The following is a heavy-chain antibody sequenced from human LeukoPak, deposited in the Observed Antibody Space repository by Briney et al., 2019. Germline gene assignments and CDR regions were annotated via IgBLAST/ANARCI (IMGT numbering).Heavy chain of an antibody. CDR2: INHSGST. J-gene: IGHJ5*02. D-gene: IGHD2-21*02. V-gene: IGHV4-34*01. CDR3: ARGGPDSFANWFDP. Sequence: PSETLSLTCAVYGGSFSGYYWSWIRQPPGKGLEWIGEINHSGSTNYNPSLKSRVTISVDTSKNQFSLKLSSVTAADTGVYYCARGGPDSFANWFDPWGQGTLVTVSS. CDR1: GGSFSGYY.